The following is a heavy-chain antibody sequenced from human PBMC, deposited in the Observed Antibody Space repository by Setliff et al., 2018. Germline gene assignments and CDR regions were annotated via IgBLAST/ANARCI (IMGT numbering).Heavy chain of an antibody. CDR3: AGNNAHLEWLFAWFDP. Sequence: SETRSLTCTVSGGSISSGSYYWSWIRQPAGKGLEWIGHIYTSGSTYYNPSLKSRVTISVDTSKNQFSLKLSSVTAADTAAYYCAGNNAHLEWLFAWFDPWGQGTLVTVSS. CDR1: GGSISSGSYY. CDR2: IYTSGST. V-gene: IGHV4-61*09. J-gene: IGHJ5*02. D-gene: IGHD3-3*01.